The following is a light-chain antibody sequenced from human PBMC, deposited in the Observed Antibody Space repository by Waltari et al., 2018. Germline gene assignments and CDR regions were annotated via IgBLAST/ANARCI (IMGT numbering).Light chain of an antibody. CDR1: QSLVHSDGNTH. V-gene: IGKV2-30*02. CDR3: MQGTHWPYT. CDR2: RVS. J-gene: IGKJ2*01. Sequence: EVVMTQSPLSLPVTLGQPASISCKSSQSLVHSDGNTHLNWFQQRPGQSPRRLIYRVSNRDSGVPDRFSGSGSGTDFTLKISKVEAEDVGVYYCMQGTHWPYTFGQGTKLDIE.